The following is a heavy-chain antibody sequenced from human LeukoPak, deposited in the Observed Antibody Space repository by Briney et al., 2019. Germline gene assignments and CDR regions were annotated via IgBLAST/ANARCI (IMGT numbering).Heavy chain of an antibody. CDR2: INPNSGGT. CDR1: GYTFTGYY. V-gene: IGHV1-2*02. CDR3: AREVYAMGSSFDP. J-gene: IGHJ5*02. Sequence: GASVKVSCKASGYTFTGYYMHWVRQAPGQGLEWMGWINPNSGGTNYAQKFQGRVTMTGDTSISTAYMELSRLRSDDTAVYYCAREVYAMGSSFDPWGQGTLVTVSS. D-gene: IGHD2-8*01.